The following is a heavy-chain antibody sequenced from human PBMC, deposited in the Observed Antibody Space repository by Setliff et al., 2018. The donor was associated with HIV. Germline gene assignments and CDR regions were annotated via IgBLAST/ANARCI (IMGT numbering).Heavy chain of an antibody. J-gene: IGHJ4*02. CDR1: GGSISSSSYY. CDR2: IYYSGST. D-gene: IGHD3-3*01. Sequence: ETLSLTCTVSGGSISSSSYYWGWIRQPPGKGLEWIGSIYYSGSTYSNPSLKSRVTISADTSRNHFSLKLNSVTVADTALYFCARARANFWTTRVQYYFDYWGQGILVTVSS. CDR3: ARARANFWTTRVQYYFDY. V-gene: IGHV4-39*01.